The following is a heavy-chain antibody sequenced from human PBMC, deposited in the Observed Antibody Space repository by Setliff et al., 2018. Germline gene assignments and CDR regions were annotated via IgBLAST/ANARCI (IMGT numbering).Heavy chain of an antibody. V-gene: IGHV4-61*01. CDR3: ARFYGSSAFDY. J-gene: IGHJ4*02. CDR2: IYYSGST. Sequence: SLTCTVSGGSVSSGSYYWSWIRQPPGKGLEWIGYIYYSGSTSYNPSLKSRVTISVDTSKNQFSLKLSSVTAADTAVYYCARFYGSSAFDYWGQGTLVTVSS. D-gene: IGHD3-10*01. CDR1: GGSVSSGSYY.